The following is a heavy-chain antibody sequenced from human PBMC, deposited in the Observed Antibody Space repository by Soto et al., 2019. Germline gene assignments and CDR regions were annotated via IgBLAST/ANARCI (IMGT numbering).Heavy chain of an antibody. Sequence: QVQLVQSGAEVKKPGASVKVSCKASGYTFTSYDINWVRQATGQGLEWMGWMNPNSGNTGYAQKFQGRVTMTRNTSISTDYMELSSLRSEDTAVYYCARVSSTMVRGVKNFDYWGQGTLVTVSS. J-gene: IGHJ4*02. V-gene: IGHV1-8*01. CDR3: ARVSSTMVRGVKNFDY. CDR2: MNPNSGNT. CDR1: GYTFTSYD. D-gene: IGHD3-10*01.